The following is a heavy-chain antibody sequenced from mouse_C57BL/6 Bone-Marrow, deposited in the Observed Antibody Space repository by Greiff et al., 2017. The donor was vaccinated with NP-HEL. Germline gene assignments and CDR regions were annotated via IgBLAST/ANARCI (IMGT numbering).Heavy chain of an antibody. CDR3: ARVDWDYFDY. CDR1: GYTFTSYW. V-gene: IGHV1-64*01. Sequence: QVQLQQSGAELVKPGASVKLSCKASGYTFTSYWMHWVKQRPGQGLEWIGMIHPNSGSTNYNEKFKSKATLTVDKSSSTAYMQLSSLTSEDSAVYYCARVDWDYFDYWGQGTTLTVSS. J-gene: IGHJ2*01. CDR2: IHPNSGST. D-gene: IGHD4-1*01.